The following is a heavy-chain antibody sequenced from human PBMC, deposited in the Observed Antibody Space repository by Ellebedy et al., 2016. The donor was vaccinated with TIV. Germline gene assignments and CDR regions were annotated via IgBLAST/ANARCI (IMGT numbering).Heavy chain of an antibody. Sequence: PGGSLRLSCAASGLTFSSHAMTRVPQAPGKGLEWVSSITESGGNTYYADSVKGRFTISRDNSKDTLFLQMNSLRAKDTAIYFWARDPGGVGPAFDVWGQGTMVTVSS. D-gene: IGHD3-16*01. V-gene: IGHV3-23*01. CDR3: ARDPGGVGPAFDV. J-gene: IGHJ3*01. CDR2: ITESGGNT. CDR1: GLTFSSHA.